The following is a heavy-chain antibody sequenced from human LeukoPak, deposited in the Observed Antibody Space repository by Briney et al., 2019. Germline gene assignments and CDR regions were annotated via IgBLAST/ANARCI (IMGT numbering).Heavy chain of an antibody. J-gene: IGHJ4*02. V-gene: IGHV4-61*10. CDR2: IYYSGST. Sequence: PSETLSLTCTVYGGSIGSGSYYWSWIRQPAGKGLEWIGYIYYSGSTNYNPSLKSRVTISVDTSENQFSLKLSSVTAADTAVYYCTRVSSALGYFDYWGQGTLVTVSS. CDR3: TRVSSALGYFDY. D-gene: IGHD3-22*01. CDR1: GGSIGSGSYY.